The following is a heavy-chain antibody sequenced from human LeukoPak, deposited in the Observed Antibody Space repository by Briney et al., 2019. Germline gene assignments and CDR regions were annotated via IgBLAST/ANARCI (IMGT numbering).Heavy chain of an antibody. D-gene: IGHD6-13*01. J-gene: IGHJ6*02. V-gene: IGHV1-18*01. CDR1: GYTFTSYG. CDR2: ISAYNGNT. CDR3: ARDIGYSSSWYHLDYYGMDV. Sequence: ASVTVSCKASGYTFTSYGISWVRQAPGQGLEWMGWISAYNGNTNYAQKLQGRVTMTTDTSTSTAYMELRSLRSDDTAVYYCARDIGYSSSWYHLDYYGMDVWGQGTTVTVSS.